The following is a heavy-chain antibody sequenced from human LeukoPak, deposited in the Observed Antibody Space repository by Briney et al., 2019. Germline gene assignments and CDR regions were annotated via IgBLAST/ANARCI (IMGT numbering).Heavy chain of an antibody. CDR3: TTDTWYSAGH. Sequence: GGSLRLSCTASGFIFSGSWMAWIRQAPGKGLEWVAIIKKDGSEKYYVDSMKGRFTISRDNAKNSLFLQMNSLRAEDTAIYYCTTDTWYSAGHWGQGTLVAVSS. V-gene: IGHV3-7*03. CDR1: GFIFSGSW. D-gene: IGHD2-15*01. CDR2: IKKDGSEK. J-gene: IGHJ4*02.